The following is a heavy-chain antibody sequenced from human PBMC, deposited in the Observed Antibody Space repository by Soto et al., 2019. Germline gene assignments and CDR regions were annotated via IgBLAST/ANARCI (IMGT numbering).Heavy chain of an antibody. J-gene: IGHJ4*02. CDR3: ARDSPISLYFDY. Sequence: PSETLSLSCTVSGGSISSGGYYWSWIRQHPGKGLEWIGYIYYSGSTYYNPSLKSRVTISVDTSKNQFSLKLSSVTAADTAVYYCARDSPISLYFDYWGQGTLVTVSS. CDR2: IYYSGST. V-gene: IGHV4-31*03. CDR1: GGSISSGGYY.